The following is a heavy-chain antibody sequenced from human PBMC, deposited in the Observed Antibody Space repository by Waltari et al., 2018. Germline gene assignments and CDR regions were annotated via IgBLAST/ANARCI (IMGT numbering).Heavy chain of an antibody. D-gene: IGHD6-13*01. CDR3: GKGDLGGSWYYWFDP. J-gene: IGHJ5*02. CDR1: GFTFSSPA. V-gene: IGHV3-23*01. CDR2: ISGSGTDT. Sequence: EVQLLESGGDLVRPGGSLRLSCAASGFTFSSPAMSGVRQAPGKGLEWVSAISGSGTDTYYADSVKGRFTISRDNSKNTLYLQMTSLRVEDTAVYYCGKGDLGGSWYYWFDPRGQGALVTVSS.